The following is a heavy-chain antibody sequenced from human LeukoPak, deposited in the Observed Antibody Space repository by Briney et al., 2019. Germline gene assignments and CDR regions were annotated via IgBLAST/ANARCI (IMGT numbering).Heavy chain of an antibody. J-gene: IGHJ4*02. CDR3: TTGPSFGYEW. Sequence: GGSLRLSCAASGMTFSNHWMHWVRQAPGKGLVWVPLIKTDGRTTIYADSVKGRFTISRDDGKSTLYLQMNSLRAEDTAIYYCTTGPSFGYEWWGQGTVVTVSS. CDR1: GMTFSNHW. D-gene: IGHD3-22*01. V-gene: IGHV3-74*01. CDR2: IKTDGRTT.